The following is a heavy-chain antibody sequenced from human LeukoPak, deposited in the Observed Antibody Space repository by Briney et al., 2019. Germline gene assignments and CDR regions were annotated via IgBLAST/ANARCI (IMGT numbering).Heavy chain of an antibody. V-gene: IGHV1-18*01. CDR2: IITHNGNT. Sequence: ASVKVSCKASGYTFTSYPITWLRQAPGQGLEWMGWIITHNGNTNYAQKLQGRVTMTTDTSTSTAYMELRTLRSDDTSVYYGARGYDYGDYVGGFDSWGKGTLVTVAS. CDR1: GYTFTSYP. D-gene: IGHD4-17*01. J-gene: IGHJ4*02. CDR3: ARGYDYGDYVGGFDS.